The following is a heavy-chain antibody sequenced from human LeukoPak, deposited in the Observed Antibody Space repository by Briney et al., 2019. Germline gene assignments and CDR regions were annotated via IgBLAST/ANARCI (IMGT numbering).Heavy chain of an antibody. V-gene: IGHV3-21*01. CDR2: ISSSSSYI. D-gene: IGHD2-2*01. Sequence: GGSLRLSCAASGFTFSSYSMNWVRQAPGKGLEWVSSISSSSSYIYYADSVKGRFTISRDNAKNSLYLQMNSLRAEDTAVYYCAGSRYCGSTSCYPFDYWGQGTLVTVSS. CDR3: AGSRYCGSTSCYPFDY. CDR1: GFTFSSYS. J-gene: IGHJ4*02.